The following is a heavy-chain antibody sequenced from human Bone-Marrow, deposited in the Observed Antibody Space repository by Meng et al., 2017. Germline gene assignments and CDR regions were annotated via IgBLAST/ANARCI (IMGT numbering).Heavy chain of an antibody. V-gene: IGHV1-69*05. CDR2: IIPIFGTA. Sequence: QVGPVQSGAGVKRPGSSVTVSGQASGGTFSSYAISWVRQAPGQGLEWMGGIIPIFGTANYAQKFQGRVTITTDESTSTAYMELSSLRSEDTAVYYCASGLSGSYQNWFDPWGQGTLVTVSS. CDR1: GGTFSSYA. D-gene: IGHD1-26*01. J-gene: IGHJ5*02. CDR3: ASGLSGSYQNWFDP.